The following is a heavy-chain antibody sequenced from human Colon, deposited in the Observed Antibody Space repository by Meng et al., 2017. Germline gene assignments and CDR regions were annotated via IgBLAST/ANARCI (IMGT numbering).Heavy chain of an antibody. V-gene: IGHV4-39*07. CDR1: GGSISSSSYY. Sequence: SETLSPTCTVSGGSISSSSYYWGWIRQPPGKGLEWIGSIYYSGNTYYNPSLKSRVTISVDTSKNQFSLKLSSVTAADTAVYYCARSLTITFGGVIALGYWGQGTLVTVSS. J-gene: IGHJ4*02. CDR2: IYYSGNT. D-gene: IGHD3-16*02. CDR3: ARSLTITFGGVIALGY.